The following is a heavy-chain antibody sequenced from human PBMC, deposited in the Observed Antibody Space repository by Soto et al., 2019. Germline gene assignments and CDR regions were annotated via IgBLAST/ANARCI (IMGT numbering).Heavy chain of an antibody. D-gene: IGHD3-3*01. V-gene: IGHV3-23*01. CDR3: AKPYDDRHAYYYGLVV. CDR1: GFMVSTYD. J-gene: IGHJ6*02. Sequence: EEQLLESGGGLAQPGGSLRLSCAAAGFMVSTYDMSWVRQAPGKGLEWVSGISDTGSTTYYADSVKGRFTISRDNSRNTVHLQMNSLRAEDTAVYYCAKPYDDRHAYYYGLVVWGQGTTGTVSS. CDR2: ISDTGSTT.